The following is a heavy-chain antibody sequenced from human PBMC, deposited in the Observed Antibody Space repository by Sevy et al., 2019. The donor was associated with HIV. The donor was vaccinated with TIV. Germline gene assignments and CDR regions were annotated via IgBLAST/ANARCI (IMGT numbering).Heavy chain of an antibody. J-gene: IGHJ3*02. V-gene: IGHV3-74*01. Sequence: GGSLRLSCAASGFTFSTYCMHWVRQAPGKGLVWVSRINSDGNYRSYVESVEGRFTISRDNAQNTLFLQMSSLRVEDTAVYYCARESRGSLEGFDIWGQGTMVTVSS. CDR2: INSDGNYR. D-gene: IGHD1-26*01. CDR3: ARESRGSLEGFDI. CDR1: GFTFSTYC.